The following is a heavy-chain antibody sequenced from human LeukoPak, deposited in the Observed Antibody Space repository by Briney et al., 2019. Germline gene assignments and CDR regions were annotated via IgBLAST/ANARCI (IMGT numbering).Heavy chain of an antibody. CDR2: ISGSSSYI. D-gene: IGHD5-18*01. Sequence: GGSLRLSCAASEFTFSSYSMNWVRQAPGKGLEWVSSISGSSSYIYYADSVKGRFTISRDNAKSSLYLQMNSLRAEDTAVYYCARDLGGYSYGSHFDYWGQGTLVTVSS. J-gene: IGHJ4*02. CDR3: ARDLGGYSYGSHFDY. CDR1: EFTFSSYS. V-gene: IGHV3-21*01.